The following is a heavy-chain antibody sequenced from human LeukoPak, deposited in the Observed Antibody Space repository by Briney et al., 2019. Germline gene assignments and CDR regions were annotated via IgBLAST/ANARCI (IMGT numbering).Heavy chain of an antibody. CDR3: ARDWEWELGEVFDY. Sequence: GASVKVSCKASGGTFSSYAISWVRQAPGQGLEWMGGIIPIFGTANYAQKFQGRVTITADEPTSTAYMELSSLRSEDTAVYYCARDWEWELGEVFDYWGQGTLVTVSS. CDR2: IIPIFGTA. D-gene: IGHD1-26*01. CDR1: GGTFSSYA. V-gene: IGHV1-69*01. J-gene: IGHJ4*02.